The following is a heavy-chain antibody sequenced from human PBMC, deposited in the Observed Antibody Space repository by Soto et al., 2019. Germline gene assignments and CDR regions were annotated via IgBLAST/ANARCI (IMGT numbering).Heavy chain of an antibody. CDR1: GGSFSGYY. V-gene: IGHV4-34*01. CDR3: AGPDY. CDR2: ITRSGHT. Sequence: QVQLQQWGAGLLKPSETLSLTCAVSGGSFSGYYWTWSRQAPGQGLEGIGDITRSGHTSYNPSLKSRVTISIDTAKNHFSLKRNFVTAADTAVYYCAGPDYWGQGTLVTVS. J-gene: IGHJ4*02.